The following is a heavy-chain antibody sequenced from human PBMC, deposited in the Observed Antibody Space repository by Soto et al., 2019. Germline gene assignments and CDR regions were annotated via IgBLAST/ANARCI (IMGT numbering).Heavy chain of an antibody. J-gene: IGHJ4*02. CDR2: ISSSSSTI. Sequence: GGSLRLSCAASGFTFSSYSMNWVRQAPGKGLEWVSYISSSSSTIYYADSVKGRFTISRDNAKNSLYLQMNSLRDEDTAVYYCARARIDVDFGPGVDYWGQGTLVTVSS. D-gene: IGHD3-3*01. V-gene: IGHV3-48*02. CDR1: GFTFSSYS. CDR3: ARARIDVDFGPGVDY.